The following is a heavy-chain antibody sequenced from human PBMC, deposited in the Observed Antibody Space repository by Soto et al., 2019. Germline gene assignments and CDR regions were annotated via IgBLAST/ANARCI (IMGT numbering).Heavy chain of an antibody. J-gene: IGHJ6*02. V-gene: IGHV1-46*01. Sequence: GASVKVSCKASGYTFTSYYMHWVRQAPGQGLEWMGIINPSGGSTSYAQKFQGRFTMTRDTSTNTVYMQLSSLTSEDTAVYYCARHFGVIRDYFYYYGMDIWGQGTSVTVSS. CDR3: ARHFGVIRDYFYYYGMDI. CDR2: INPSGGST. D-gene: IGHD3-3*01. CDR1: GYTFTSYY.